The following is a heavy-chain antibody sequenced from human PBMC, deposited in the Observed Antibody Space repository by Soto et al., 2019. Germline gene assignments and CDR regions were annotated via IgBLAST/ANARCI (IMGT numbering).Heavy chain of an antibody. Sequence: GGSLRLSCTASGFTFGDYAMSWFRQAPGKGLEWVGFIRSKAYGGTTEYAASVKGRFTISRDDSKSIAYLQMNSLKTEDTAVYYCTRDIGIAAAGTVSAYWGQGTLVTVSS. CDR2: IRSKAYGGTT. D-gene: IGHD6-13*01. J-gene: IGHJ4*02. CDR1: GFTFGDYA. CDR3: TRDIGIAAAGTVSAY. V-gene: IGHV3-49*03.